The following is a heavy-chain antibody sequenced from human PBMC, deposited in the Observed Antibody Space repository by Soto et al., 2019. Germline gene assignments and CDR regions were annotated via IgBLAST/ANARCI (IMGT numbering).Heavy chain of an antibody. CDR2: INPNSGGT. J-gene: IGHJ4*02. D-gene: IGHD3-3*01. Sequence: ASVQVSCKPSGYTFISYYMHWVRQAAGQGLEWMGWINPNSGGTNYAQKFQVRVTMTRDTSISTAYMELSRLRSDDTAVYYCARSTIFGVVTPFDYWGQGTLVTVS. CDR1: GYTFISYY. V-gene: IGHV1-2*02. CDR3: ARSTIFGVVTPFDY.